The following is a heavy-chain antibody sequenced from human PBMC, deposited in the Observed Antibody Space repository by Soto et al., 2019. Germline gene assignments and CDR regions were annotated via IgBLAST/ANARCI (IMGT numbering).Heavy chain of an antibody. J-gene: IGHJ4*02. CDR1: GGSISSSSYY. CDR2: IYYSGST. Sequence: QLQLQESGPGLVKPSETLSLTCTVSGGSISSSSYYWCWIRQPPGKGLEWIGSIYYSGSTYYNPSLKSRGTLSVDTSKNQFSLKLSSVTAADTAVYYCAGLMVYAIGGSYYFDYWGQGTLVTVSS. V-gene: IGHV4-39*01. D-gene: IGHD2-8*01. CDR3: AGLMVYAIGGSYYFDY.